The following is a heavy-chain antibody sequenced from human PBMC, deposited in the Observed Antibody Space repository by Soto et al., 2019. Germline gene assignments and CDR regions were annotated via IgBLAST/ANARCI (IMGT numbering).Heavy chain of an antibody. CDR2: IYYSGST. J-gene: IGHJ4*02. Sequence: PSETLSLTCTVSGGSISSVGHYWSWIRQHPVKGLEWIGYIYYSGSTFYNPSLKSRVSISLGTSKNQFSLKLTSVSVPDTALYYCARGGDEYYFDYWGQGTLVTVSS. D-gene: IGHD3-10*01. CDR1: GGSISSVGHY. V-gene: IGHV4-31*02. CDR3: ARGGDEYYFDY.